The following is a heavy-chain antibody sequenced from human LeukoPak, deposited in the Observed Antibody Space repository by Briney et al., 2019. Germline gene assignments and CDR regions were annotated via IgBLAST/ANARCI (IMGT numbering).Heavy chain of an antibody. Sequence: SETLSLTCTVSGGSISSSSYYWGWIRQPPGKGLEWIGSIYYSGSTYYNPSLKSRVTISVGTSKNQFSLKLSPVTAADTAVYYCAATAMVWDWGQGTLVTVSS. J-gene: IGHJ4*02. CDR1: GGSISSSSYY. CDR3: AATAMVWD. D-gene: IGHD5-18*01. CDR2: IYYSGST. V-gene: IGHV4-39*01.